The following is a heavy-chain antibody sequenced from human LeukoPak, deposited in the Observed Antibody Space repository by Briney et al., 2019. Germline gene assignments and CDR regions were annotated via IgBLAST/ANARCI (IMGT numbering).Heavy chain of an antibody. CDR3: ARAPNYYGSGSYSLHFDY. CDR1: GGTFSSYA. Sequence: GSSVKVSRKASGGTFSSYAISWVRQAPGQGLEWMGRIIPILGIANYAQKFRGRVTITADKSTSTAHMELSSLRSEDTAVYYCARAPNYYGSGSYSLHFDYWGQGTLVTVSS. V-gene: IGHV1-69*04. CDR2: IIPILGIA. J-gene: IGHJ4*02. D-gene: IGHD3-10*01.